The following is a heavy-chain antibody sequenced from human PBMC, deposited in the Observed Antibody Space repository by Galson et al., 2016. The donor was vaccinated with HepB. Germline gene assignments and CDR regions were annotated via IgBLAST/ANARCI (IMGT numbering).Heavy chain of an antibody. D-gene: IGHD3-9*01. CDR2: IGMSDTTI. J-gene: IGHJ4*02. CDR3: ARTWYYSILSGYYPYFDD. Sequence: SLRLSCAVSGFTFSDYYMTWIRQAPGKGLEWMSYIGMSDTTIYYADSVKGRFTVARDNANRSLYLQLNSLRAEDTAVYYCARTWYYSILSGYYPYFDDWGQGTLVTVSP. V-gene: IGHV3-11*01. CDR1: GFTFSDYY.